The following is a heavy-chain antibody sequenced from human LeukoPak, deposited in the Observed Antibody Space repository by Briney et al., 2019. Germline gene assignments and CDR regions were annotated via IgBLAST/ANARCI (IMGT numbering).Heavy chain of an antibody. CDR3: ARDAGVPAAFNAFDI. CDR1: GGTFSSYA. CDR2: INPNSGGT. Sequence: ASVKVSCKASGGTFSSYAISWVRQAPGQGLEWMGWINPNSGGTNYAQKFQGRVTMTRDTSISTAYMELSRLRSDDTAVYYCARDAGVPAAFNAFDIWGQGTMVTVSS. D-gene: IGHD2-2*01. J-gene: IGHJ3*02. V-gene: IGHV1-2*02.